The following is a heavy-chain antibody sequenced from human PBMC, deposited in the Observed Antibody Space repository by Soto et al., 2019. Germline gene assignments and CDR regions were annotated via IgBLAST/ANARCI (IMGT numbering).Heavy chain of an antibody. CDR1: GGSFSGYY. J-gene: IGHJ4*02. CDR3: ARGVPYYYDSSGYYYFDY. D-gene: IGHD3-22*01. V-gene: IGHV4-34*01. Sequence: XGTLSLTCAVYGGSFSGYYWSWIRQPPGKGLEWIGEINHSGGTNYNPSLKSRVTISVDTSKNQFSLKLSSVTAADTAVYYCARGVPYYYDSSGYYYFDYWGQGTLVTVSS. CDR2: INHSGGT.